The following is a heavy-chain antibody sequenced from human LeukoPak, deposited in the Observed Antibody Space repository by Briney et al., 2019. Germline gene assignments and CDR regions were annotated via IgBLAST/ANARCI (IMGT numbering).Heavy chain of an antibody. CDR3: AKANWVSNADAVW. J-gene: IGHJ4*02. D-gene: IGHD1-1*01. V-gene: IGHV3-23*01. CDR2: ISDSGGST. Sequence: GGSLRLSCAASGLTFSNYAMSWVRQAPGKGLEWVSGISDSGGSTYYADSVKGRFTLSRDDSRNTVYLHLNNLRVEDTAIYYCAKANWVSNADAVWWGQGTQVTVSS. CDR1: GLTFSNYA.